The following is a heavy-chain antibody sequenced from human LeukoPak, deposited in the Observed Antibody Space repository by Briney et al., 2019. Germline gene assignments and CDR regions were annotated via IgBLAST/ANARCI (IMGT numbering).Heavy chain of an antibody. V-gene: IGHV4-59*11. J-gene: IGHJ6*03. D-gene: IGHD3-3*02. CDR3: ARAGFSPAFRYYYYYYYMDV. CDR1: GGSISSHY. CDR2: IYYSGST. Sequence: SETLSLACTVSGGSISSHYWSWIRQPPGKGLEWIGYIYYSGSTNYNPSPKSRVTISVDTSKNQFSLKLSSVTAADTAVYYCARAGFSPAFRYYYYYYYMDVWGKGTTATVSS.